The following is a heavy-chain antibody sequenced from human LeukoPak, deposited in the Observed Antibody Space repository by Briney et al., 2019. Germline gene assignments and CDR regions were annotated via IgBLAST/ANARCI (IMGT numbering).Heavy chain of an antibody. CDR1: GFTFSSYW. CDR2: IKQDGSEK. CDR3: ATVGRSSRPGH. Sequence: PGGSLRLSCAASGFTFSSYWMSWVRQAPGKGLEWVANIKQDGSEKYYVDSVKGRFTISRDNAKNSLYLQMNSLRAEDTAVYYCATVGRSSRPGHWGQGTLVTVSS. J-gene: IGHJ4*02. V-gene: IGHV3-7*01. D-gene: IGHD6-6*01.